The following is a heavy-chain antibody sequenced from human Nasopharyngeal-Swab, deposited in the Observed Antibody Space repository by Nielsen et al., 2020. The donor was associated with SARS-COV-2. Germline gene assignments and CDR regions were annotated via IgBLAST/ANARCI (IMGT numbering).Heavy chain of an antibody. Sequence: SETLSLTCTVSGGSISSYYWSWIRRPPGKGLEWIGSMYYSGSTKYNPSLKSRVTISVDRSKNQFSLRLSSVTAADTAVYYCARRYFDSLYGMDVWGQGTTVTVSS. CDR1: GGSISSYY. D-gene: IGHD3-9*01. CDR2: MYYSGST. J-gene: IGHJ6*02. CDR3: ARRYFDSLYGMDV. V-gene: IGHV4-59*01.